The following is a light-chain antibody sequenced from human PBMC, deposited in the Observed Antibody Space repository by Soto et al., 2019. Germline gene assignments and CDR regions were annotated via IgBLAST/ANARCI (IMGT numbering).Light chain of an antibody. V-gene: IGKV3-15*01. Sequence: EIVMTQSPATLSVSPGERATLSCRASQSVNSNLAWYQQKPSQAPTLLIYDASTRATGIPVRFSGSGSVTEFTLTISYLQSEDFAVYYCQQFDNRPPVTFGQGTRLEIK. J-gene: IGKJ5*01. CDR3: QQFDNRPPVT. CDR2: DAS. CDR1: QSVNSN.